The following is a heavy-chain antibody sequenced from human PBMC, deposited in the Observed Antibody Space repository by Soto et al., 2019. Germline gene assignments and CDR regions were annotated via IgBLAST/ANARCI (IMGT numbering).Heavy chain of an antibody. V-gene: IGHV3-73*01. CDR1: CFTCSRSA. CDR2: IRNKANSYAT. J-gene: IGHJ1*01. CDR3: TRHLEGFTKFGPFQH. Sequence: GGSMRISCAASCFTCSRSAMHWVRQASGKWLELVGRIRNKANSYATAYAASLKGRFTISRDDSKNTAYLRMNSLKTEDTAVYYCTRHLEGFTKFGPFQHCGQGTLVTVSS. D-gene: IGHD3-10*02.